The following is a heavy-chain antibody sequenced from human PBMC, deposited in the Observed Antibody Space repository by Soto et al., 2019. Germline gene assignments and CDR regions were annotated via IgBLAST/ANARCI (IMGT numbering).Heavy chain of an antibody. CDR2: IYLIGST. J-gene: IGHJ6*03. Sequence: SETLSLTCTVSGGSISSYYWSWIRQPPGKGLEWIGYIYLIGSTNSNPSFKIRFTISVDTSKNHFFLILIFVTAADTAFFYWARRSFFTFGGVIEKKNYYYYYYMDVGGKGTTVTVSS. CDR3: ARRSFFTFGGVIEKKNYYYYYYMDV. V-gene: IGHV4-59*08. D-gene: IGHD3-16*02. CDR1: GGSISSYY.